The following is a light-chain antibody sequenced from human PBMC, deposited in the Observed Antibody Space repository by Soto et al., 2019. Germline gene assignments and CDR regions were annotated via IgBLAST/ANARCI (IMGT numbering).Light chain of an antibody. J-gene: IGKJ1*01. CDR3: QQYNSWPRT. CDR2: TTS. V-gene: IGKV3-15*01. CDR1: QTVGSN. Sequence: EIVMTQSPATLSVSPGERITISCRASQTVGSNLAWYQQKPGQAPRLLIYTTSSRATGVPAKFSGSWSGTEFTLTIDSLQSEDFVLYYCQQYNSWPRTFGQGTRVEIK.